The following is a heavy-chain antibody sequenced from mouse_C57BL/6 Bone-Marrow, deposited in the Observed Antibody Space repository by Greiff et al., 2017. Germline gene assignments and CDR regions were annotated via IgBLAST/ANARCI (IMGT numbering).Heavy chain of an antibody. Sequence: EVQLLESGGDLVKPGGSLKLSCAASGFTFSSYGMSWVRQTPDKRLEWVATISSGGSYTYYTDSVKGRFTISRDNAKNTLYLQMSSLKSEDTAMYYCARRGPVYAMDCWGQGTSVTVSS. CDR2: ISSGGSYT. V-gene: IGHV5-6*01. CDR1: GFTFSSYG. CDR3: ARRGPVYAMDC. J-gene: IGHJ4*01.